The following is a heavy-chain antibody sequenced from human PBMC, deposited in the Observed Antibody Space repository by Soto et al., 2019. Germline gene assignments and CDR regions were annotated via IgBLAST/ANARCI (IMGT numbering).Heavy chain of an antibody. J-gene: IGHJ4*02. CDR3: ARDHCSGGSCYLGFDY. CDR1: GGTFSSYT. V-gene: IGHV1-69*08. D-gene: IGHD2-15*01. CDR2: IIPILGIA. Sequence: QVQLVQSGAEVKKPGSSVKFSCKASGGTFSSYTISWVRQAAGQGLEWMGRIIPILGIANYAQKFQGRVTITADKSTSTAYMELSSLRSEDTAVYYCARDHCSGGSCYLGFDYWGQGTLVTVSS.